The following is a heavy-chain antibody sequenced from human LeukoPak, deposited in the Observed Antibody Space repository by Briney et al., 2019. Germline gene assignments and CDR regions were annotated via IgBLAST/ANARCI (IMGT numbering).Heavy chain of an antibody. V-gene: IGHV3-23*01. D-gene: IGHD4-17*01. CDR2: ISGSGGST. CDR3: AKDGTTVLY. CDR1: GFIFSSYT. J-gene: IGHJ4*02. Sequence: GGSLRLSCSASGFIFSSYTMNWVRQAPGKGLEWVSAISGSGGSTYYADSVKGRFTISRDNSKNTLYLQMNSLRAEDTAVYYCAKDGTTVLYWGQGTLVTVSS.